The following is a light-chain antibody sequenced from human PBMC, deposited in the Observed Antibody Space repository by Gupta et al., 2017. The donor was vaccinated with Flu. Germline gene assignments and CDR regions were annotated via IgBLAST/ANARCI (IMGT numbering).Light chain of an antibody. Sequence: DIQMTQSPTSLSAAVGDTVTITCRASQSISSYLNWYQQKPGKAPKLLIYLTSTLLSGVPSRFSGSGSGIDFTLTIDSLQPEDVASYYCQQSNNAPYTFGQGTMLEIK. CDR1: QSISSY. V-gene: IGKV1-39*01. CDR2: LTS. CDR3: QQSNNAPYT. J-gene: IGKJ2*01.